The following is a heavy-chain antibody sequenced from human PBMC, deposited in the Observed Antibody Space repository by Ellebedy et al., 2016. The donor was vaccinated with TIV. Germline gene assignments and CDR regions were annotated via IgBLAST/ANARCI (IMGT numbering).Heavy chain of an antibody. CDR3: AKDSAAVAGIAPLDY. J-gene: IGHJ4*02. CDR2: MNPNSGNT. D-gene: IGHD6-19*01. Sequence: ASVKVSCXASGYTFTSYDINWVRQATGQGLEWMGWMNPNSGNTGYAQKFQGRVTMTRNTSISTAYMELSSLRSEDTAVYYCAKDSAAVAGIAPLDYWGQGTLVTVSS. V-gene: IGHV1-8*01. CDR1: GYTFTSYD.